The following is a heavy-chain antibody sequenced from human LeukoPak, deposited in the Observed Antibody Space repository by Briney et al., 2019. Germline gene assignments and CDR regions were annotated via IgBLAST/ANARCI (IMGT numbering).Heavy chain of an antibody. CDR1: GGTFSSYA. CDR3: ARERSNGWYKGFDP. J-gene: IGHJ5*02. V-gene: IGHV3-30*04. CDR2: ISYDGSNN. D-gene: IGHD6-19*01. Sequence: SCKASGGTFSSYAISWVRQAPGKGLEWVALISYDGSNNYHADSVKGRFTISRDNSKNTLYLQMNSLRAEDAAVYYCARERSNGWYKGFDPWGQGTLVTVSS.